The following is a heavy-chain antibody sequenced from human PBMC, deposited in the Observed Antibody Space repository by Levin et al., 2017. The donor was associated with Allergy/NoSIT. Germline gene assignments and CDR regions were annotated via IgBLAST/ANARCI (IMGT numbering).Heavy chain of an antibody. Sequence: LSLTCAASGFTFSNYAMSWVRQAPGKGLEWVAGFRDTHYTNYADSVTGRFSISRDNSRNMFYLQMNSLRAEDTAVYFCARFARPAGVYDSSDSYDIWGPGTMVTVSS. CDR3: ARFARPAGVYDSSDSYDI. V-gene: IGHV3-23*01. CDR2: FRDTHYT. CDR1: GFTFSNYA. D-gene: IGHD5/OR15-5a*01. J-gene: IGHJ3*02.